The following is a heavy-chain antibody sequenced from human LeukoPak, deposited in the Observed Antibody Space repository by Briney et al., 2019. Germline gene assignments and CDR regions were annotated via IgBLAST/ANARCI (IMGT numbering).Heavy chain of an antibody. V-gene: IGHV4-31*03. CDR3: ARGPECGGGSCYSNDY. CDR2: IYYSGST. Sequence: PSQTLSLTCTVSGGSISSCGYYWSWIRQHPGKGLEYIGYIYYSGSTYYNPSLKSRVTISVDTSKNQFSLKLSSVTAADTAVYYCARGPECGGGSCYSNDYWGQGTLVTVSS. CDR1: GGSISSCGYY. J-gene: IGHJ4*02. D-gene: IGHD2-15*01.